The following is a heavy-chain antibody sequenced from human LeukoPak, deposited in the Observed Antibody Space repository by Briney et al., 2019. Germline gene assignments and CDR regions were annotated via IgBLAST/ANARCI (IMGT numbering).Heavy chain of an antibody. Sequence: ASVKVSCKASGYTFTSYAMHWVRQAPGQRLEWMGWINAGNGNTKYSQKFQGRVTITRDTSASTAYMELSSLRSEDTAVYYCARAPYCSSTSCMGFDPWGQGILVTVSS. D-gene: IGHD2-2*01. CDR3: ARAPYCSSTSCMGFDP. J-gene: IGHJ5*02. CDR2: INAGNGNT. V-gene: IGHV1-3*01. CDR1: GYTFTSYA.